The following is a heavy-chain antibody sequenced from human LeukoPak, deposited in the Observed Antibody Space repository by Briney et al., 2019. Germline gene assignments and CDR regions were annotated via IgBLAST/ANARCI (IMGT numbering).Heavy chain of an antibody. CDR1: GFTFSSYW. CDR2: IKQDGSEK. CDR3: AKGGSSWYGAHFDY. Sequence: GGSLRLSCAASGFTFSSYWMSWVRQAPGKGLEWVANIKQDGSEKYYVDSVKGRFTISRDNAKNSLYLQMNSLRAEDTAVYYCAKGGSSWYGAHFDYWGQGTLVTVSS. D-gene: IGHD6-13*01. V-gene: IGHV3-7*03. J-gene: IGHJ4*02.